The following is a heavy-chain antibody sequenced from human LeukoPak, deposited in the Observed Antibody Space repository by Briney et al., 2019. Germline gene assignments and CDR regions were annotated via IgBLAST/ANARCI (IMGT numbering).Heavy chain of an antibody. D-gene: IGHD3-22*01. Sequence: GGSLRLSCAASGFTFSSYAMSWVRQAPGKGLEWVSAISGSGGSTYYADSVKGRFTISRDNSKSTLYLQMNSLRAEDTAVYYCAKSHRYYYDSSLDAFDIWGQGTMVTVSS. CDR1: GFTFSSYA. CDR3: AKSHRYYYDSSLDAFDI. V-gene: IGHV3-23*01. J-gene: IGHJ3*02. CDR2: ISGSGGST.